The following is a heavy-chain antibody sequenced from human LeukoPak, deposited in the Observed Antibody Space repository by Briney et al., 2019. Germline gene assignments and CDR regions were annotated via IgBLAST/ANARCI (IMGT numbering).Heavy chain of an antibody. V-gene: IGHV4-38-2*02. CDR3: ARVTPYGDYDSPLDY. CDR1: GYSISSGYY. CDR2: IYHSGST. J-gene: IGHJ4*02. Sequence: PSETLSLTCTVYGYSISSGYYWGWIRQPPGKGLEWIGSIYHSGSTYYNPSLKSRVTISVDTSKNQFSLKLSSVTAADTAVYYCARVTPYGDYDSPLDYWGQGTLVTVSS. D-gene: IGHD4-17*01.